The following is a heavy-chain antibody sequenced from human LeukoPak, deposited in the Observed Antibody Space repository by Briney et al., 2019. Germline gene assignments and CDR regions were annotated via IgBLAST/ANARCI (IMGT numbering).Heavy chain of an antibody. CDR3: AKDQRIGSSGSRKYYFDY. CDR1: GFTFSSYG. J-gene: IGHJ4*02. Sequence: GRSLRLSCAASGFTFSSYGMHWVRQALGKGLEWVAVISYDGSNKYYADSVKGRFTISRDNSKNTLYLQMNSLRAEDTAVYYCAKDQRIGSSGSRKYYFDYWGQGTLVTVSS. CDR2: ISYDGSNK. D-gene: IGHD2-15*01. V-gene: IGHV3-30*18.